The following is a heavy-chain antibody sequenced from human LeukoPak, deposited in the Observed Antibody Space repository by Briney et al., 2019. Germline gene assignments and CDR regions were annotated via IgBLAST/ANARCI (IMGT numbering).Heavy chain of an antibody. D-gene: IGHD1-14*01. V-gene: IGHV3-9*01. J-gene: IGHJ4*02. CDR1: GFTFDDYA. CDR3: ANSPALAMAYFDY. Sequence: AGGSLRLSCAASGFTFDDYAMHWVRQAPGKGLEWVSGISWNSGSIGYADSVKGRFTISRDNAKNSLYLQMNSLRAEDTALYYCANSPALAMAYFDYWGQGTLVTVSS. CDR2: ISWNSGSI.